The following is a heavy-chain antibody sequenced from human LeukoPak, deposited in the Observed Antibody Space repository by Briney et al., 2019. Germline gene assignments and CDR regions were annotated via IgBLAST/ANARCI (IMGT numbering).Heavy chain of an antibody. CDR1: GGSISSYY. D-gene: IGHD3-16*02. CDR3: ARVRLGELSENWFDP. J-gene: IGHJ5*02. V-gene: IGHV4-4*07. CDR2: IYTSGST. Sequence: SETLSLTCTVSGGSISSYYWSWIRQPAGKGLEWIGRIYTSGSTNYNPSLKSRVTMSVDTSKNQFSLELSSVTAADTAVYYCARVRLGELSENWFDPWGQGTLVTVSS.